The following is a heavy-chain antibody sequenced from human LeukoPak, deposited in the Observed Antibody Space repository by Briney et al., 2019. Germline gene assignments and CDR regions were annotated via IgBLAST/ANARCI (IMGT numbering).Heavy chain of an antibody. CDR1: GFTFSRSS. D-gene: IGHD3-10*02. Sequence: PGGSLRLSCAASGFTFSRSSMNWVRQAPGKGLEWVSSITTSSSYIYYADSVKGRFTISRDNAKNSLYLQMDSLRGEDTAVYYCAELGITMIGGVWGKGTTVTISS. CDR3: AELGITMIGGV. J-gene: IGHJ6*04. CDR2: ITTSSSYI. V-gene: IGHV3-21*01.